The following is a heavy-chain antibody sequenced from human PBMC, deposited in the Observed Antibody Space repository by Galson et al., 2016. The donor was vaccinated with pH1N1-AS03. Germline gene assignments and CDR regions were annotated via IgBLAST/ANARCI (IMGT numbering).Heavy chain of an antibody. Sequence: LRLSCAASGFIFSSDWMHWVRQVPGKGLVWVSRITSDGSSISYADAVEGRFTTSRDNAKNTLYLQMNSLRAEDTAVYHCARAMYTSGWYGMDVWGQGTTVTVSS. CDR1: GFIFSSDW. CDR2: ITSDGSSI. CDR3: ARAMYTSGWYGMDV. J-gene: IGHJ6*02. D-gene: IGHD6-19*01. V-gene: IGHV3-74*01.